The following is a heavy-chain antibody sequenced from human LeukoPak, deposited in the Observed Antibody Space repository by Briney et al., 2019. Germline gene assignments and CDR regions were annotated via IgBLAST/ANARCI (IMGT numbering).Heavy chain of an antibody. CDR1: GGSFSGYY. Sequence: SETLSLTCAVSGGSFSGYYWSWIRQPPGKGLEWIGEINHSGSTNYNPSLKSRVTISVDTSKNQFSLKLSSVTAADTAVYYCARGGYGDFRFDYWGQGTLVTVSS. CDR2: INHSGST. D-gene: IGHD4-17*01. V-gene: IGHV4-34*01. J-gene: IGHJ4*02. CDR3: ARGGYGDFRFDY.